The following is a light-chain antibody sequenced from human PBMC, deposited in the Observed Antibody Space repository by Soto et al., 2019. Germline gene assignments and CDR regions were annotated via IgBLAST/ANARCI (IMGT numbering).Light chain of an antibody. Sequence: QLTQSPSSLSASVGDRVTITCRASQGISNYLAWYQQKPGKAPKLLIYVASTLESGVPSRFSGRGSGTDFTLTISRLEPEDFAVYYCQQYGSSPPTTFGQGTKVDI. CDR2: VAS. CDR1: QGISNY. J-gene: IGKJ1*01. V-gene: IGKV1-9*01. CDR3: QQYGSSPPTT.